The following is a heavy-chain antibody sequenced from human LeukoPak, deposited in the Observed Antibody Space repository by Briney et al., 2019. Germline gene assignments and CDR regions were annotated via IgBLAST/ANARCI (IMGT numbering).Heavy chain of an antibody. CDR1: GFTFSSYS. CDR2: ISSSSSYI. D-gene: IGHD1-26*01. J-gene: IGHJ4*02. CDR3: AKGEWELYPD. Sequence: GGSLRLSCAASGFTFSSYSMNWVRQAPGKGLEWVSSISSSSSYIYYADSVKGRFTISRDNAKNSLYLQMNSLRAEDTAVCYCAKGEWELYPDWGQGTLVTVSS. V-gene: IGHV3-21*04.